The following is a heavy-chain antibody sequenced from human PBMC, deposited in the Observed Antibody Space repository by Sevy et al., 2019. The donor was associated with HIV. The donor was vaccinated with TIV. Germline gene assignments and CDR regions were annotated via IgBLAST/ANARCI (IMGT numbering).Heavy chain of an antibody. CDR2: ISGSGGST. Sequence: GGSLRFSCAASGFTFSSYAMSWVRQAPGKGLEWVSAISGSGGSTYYADSVKGRFTISRDNSKNTLYLQMNSLGAEDTAVYYCAKGRNLVLRFLEWLLVPSDYWGQGTLVTVSS. CDR1: GFTFSSYA. J-gene: IGHJ4*02. CDR3: AKGRNLVLRFLEWLLVPSDY. D-gene: IGHD3-3*01. V-gene: IGHV3-23*01.